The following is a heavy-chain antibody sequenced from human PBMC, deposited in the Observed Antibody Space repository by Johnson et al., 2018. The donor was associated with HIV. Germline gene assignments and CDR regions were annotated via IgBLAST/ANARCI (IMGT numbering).Heavy chain of an antibody. Sequence: QVQLVESGGGVVQPGRSLRLSCAASGFTFSSYGMHWVRQAPGKGLEWVAVISYVGSNKYYADSVKGRFTISRDNSKNTLYLQMNRLRAEDTAVYYCAKDLRTTGAFDIWGQGTMVTVSS. V-gene: IGHV3-30*18. D-gene: IGHD1-1*01. CDR1: GFTFSSYG. CDR2: ISYVGSNK. CDR3: AKDLRTTGAFDI. J-gene: IGHJ3*02.